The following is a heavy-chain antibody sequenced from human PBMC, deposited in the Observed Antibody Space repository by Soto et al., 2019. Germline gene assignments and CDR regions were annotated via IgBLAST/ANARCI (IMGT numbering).Heavy chain of an antibody. CDR1: GGSITSSNW. V-gene: IGHV4-4*03. J-gene: IGHJ5*02. D-gene: IGHD3-10*01. CDR2: IYLSGGT. CDR3: TRGGGLFNWFDP. Sequence: QVQLQESGPGLVKPPGTLSLTCAASGGSITSSNWWSWVRQPPGKGLEWIGEIYLSGGTNYNPSLRSRVTISVDKSKTLFSLKLNSVTAADTAVYDCTRGGGLFNWFDPWGQGTLVTVSA.